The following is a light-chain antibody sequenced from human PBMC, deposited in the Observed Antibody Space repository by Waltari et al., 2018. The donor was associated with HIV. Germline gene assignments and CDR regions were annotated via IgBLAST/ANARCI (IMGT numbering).Light chain of an antibody. CDR2: GAS. J-gene: IGKJ2*01. Sequence: DIEMTQSPSSLSASVGDRVTITCRASQTISSYLIWYQQNPGKAPMLLIYGASTLHSGVPSRFSGSGSGTDFTLTISSLQPEDFATYYCQQSYSTPRTFGQGTKLEIK. CDR3: QQSYSTPRT. V-gene: IGKV1-39*01. CDR1: QTISSY.